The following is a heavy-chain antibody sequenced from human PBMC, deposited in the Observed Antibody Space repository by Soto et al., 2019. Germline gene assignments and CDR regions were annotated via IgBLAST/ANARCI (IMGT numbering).Heavy chain of an antibody. CDR1: GFTFSSYD. CDR2: IGTAGDT. V-gene: IGHV3-13*01. D-gene: IGHD2-21*01. CDR3: ARAPSRTINYYYYYMDV. Sequence: GGSLRLSCAASGFTFSSYDMHWVRQATGKGLEWVSAIGTAGDTYYPGSVKGRFTISRENAKNSLYLQMNSLRAGDTAVYYCARAPSRTINYYYYYMDVWGKGTTVTVSS. J-gene: IGHJ6*03.